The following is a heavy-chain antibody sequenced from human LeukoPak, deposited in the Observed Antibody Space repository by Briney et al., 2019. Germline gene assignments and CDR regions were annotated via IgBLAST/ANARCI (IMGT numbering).Heavy chain of an antibody. V-gene: IGHV1-69*13. J-gene: IGHJ1*01. Sequence: GASVKVSCKASGGTFSSYAISWVRQAPGQGLEWMGGIVPIFGTANYAQKFQGRVTITADESTSTAYMELSSLRSEDTAVYYCAREGSAGYCSSTSCQGYFQHWGQGTLVTVSS. D-gene: IGHD2-2*01. CDR2: IVPIFGTA. CDR1: GGTFSSYA. CDR3: AREGSAGYCSSTSCQGYFQH.